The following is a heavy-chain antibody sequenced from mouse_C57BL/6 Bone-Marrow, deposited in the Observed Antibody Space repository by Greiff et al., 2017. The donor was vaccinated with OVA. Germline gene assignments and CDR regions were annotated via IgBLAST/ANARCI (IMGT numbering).Heavy chain of an antibody. D-gene: IGHD3-2*02. CDR3: ARKLRLHYAMDY. Sequence: VQLQQSGAELVRPGASVKLSCKASGYTFTDYYINWVKQRPGQGLEWIARIYPGSGNTYYNEKFKGKATLTAEKSSSTAYMQLSSLTSEDSAVYFCARKLRLHYAMDYWGQGTSVTVSS. CDR2: IYPGSGNT. J-gene: IGHJ4*01. V-gene: IGHV1-76*01. CDR1: GYTFTDYY.